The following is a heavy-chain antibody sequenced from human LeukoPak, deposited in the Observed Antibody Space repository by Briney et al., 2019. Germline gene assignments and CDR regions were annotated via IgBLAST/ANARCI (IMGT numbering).Heavy chain of an antibody. V-gene: IGHV4-39*01. CDR1: GGSISSSSYY. D-gene: IGHD5-12*01. J-gene: IGHJ3*02. CDR3: ARQELVAPTAFDI. CDR2: IYYSGST. Sequence: SETLSLTRTVSGGSISSSSYYWGWIRPPPGKGLEWVGSIYYSGSTHYNPSLKSRVTISVDTSKNQFSLKLSSVTAADTAVYYCARQELVAPTAFDIWGQGTMVTVSS.